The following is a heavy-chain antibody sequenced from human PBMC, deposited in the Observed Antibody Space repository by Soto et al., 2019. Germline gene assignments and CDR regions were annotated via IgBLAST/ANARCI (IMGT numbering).Heavy chain of an antibody. CDR2: IYYSGST. J-gene: IGHJ6*03. D-gene: IGHD2-15*01. CDR1: GGSISSYY. Sequence: PSETLSLTCTVSGGSISSYYWSWIRQPPGKGLEWIGCIYYSGSTNYNPSLKSRVTISVDTSKNQFSLKLSSVTAADTAVYYCVRCYRRSCSGGSCYSYYYYYTDVWGKGTTVTGSS. V-gene: IGHV4-59*01. CDR3: VRCYRRSCSGGSCYSYYYYYTDV.